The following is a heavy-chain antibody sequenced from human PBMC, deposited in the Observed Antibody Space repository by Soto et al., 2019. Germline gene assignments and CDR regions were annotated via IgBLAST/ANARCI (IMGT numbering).Heavy chain of an antibody. V-gene: IGHV4-61*01. CDR1: GASVTSDSSY. Sequence: SETLSLTCIVSGASVTSDSSYWNWIRQPPGKGLEWIGRVSYTESTTYNPSLESRVTISRDTSKNQFSLDLSSVTAADTAVYYCARGRTSPGYWGQGTLVTVSS. CDR3: ARGRTSPGY. J-gene: IGHJ4*02. CDR2: VSYTEST. D-gene: IGHD1-1*01.